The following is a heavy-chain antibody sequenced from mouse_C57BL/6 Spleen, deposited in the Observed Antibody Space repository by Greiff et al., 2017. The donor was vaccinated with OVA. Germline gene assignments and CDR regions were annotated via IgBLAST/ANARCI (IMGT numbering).Heavy chain of an antibody. CDR2: SNPSSGYT. J-gene: IGHJ3*01. CDR3: ATEEVYDGYYSFAY. CDR1: GYTFTSYW. Sequence: QVQLQQSGAELAKPGASVKLSCKASGYTFTSYWMHWVKQRPGQGLEWMGYSNPSSGYTKYNQKFKDKATLTADKSSSTAYMQLSSLTYEDPAVYYCATEEVYDGYYSFAYWGQGTLVTVSA. D-gene: IGHD2-3*01. V-gene: IGHV1-7*01.